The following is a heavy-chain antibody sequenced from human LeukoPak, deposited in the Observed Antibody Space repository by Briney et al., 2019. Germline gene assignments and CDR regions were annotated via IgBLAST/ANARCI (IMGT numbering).Heavy chain of an antibody. Sequence: PSETLSLTCTVSGGSISSYYWSWIRQPPGKGLEWIGYIYYSGSTNYNPSPKSRVTISVDKSKNQFSLKLSSVTAADTAVYYCARAPSGLTMVRPPDYWGQGTLVTVSS. CDR2: IYYSGST. CDR3: ARAPSGLTMVRPPDY. CDR1: GGSISSYY. V-gene: IGHV4-59*12. D-gene: IGHD3-10*01. J-gene: IGHJ4*02.